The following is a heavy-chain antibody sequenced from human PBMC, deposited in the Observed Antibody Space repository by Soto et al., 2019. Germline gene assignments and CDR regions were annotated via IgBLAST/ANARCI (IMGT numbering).Heavy chain of an antibody. J-gene: IGHJ4*02. D-gene: IGHD6-19*01. CDR3: ARVRQWLVGAFDY. CDR1: GGTFSSDS. V-gene: IGHV1-69*13. CDR2: IIPMFDTP. Sequence: SVKVSCKASGGTFSSDSFSWVRQAPGQGLEWMGGIIPMFDTPNYAQKFQDRVTITADESTSTAYMQLRSLRSDDTAVYYCARVRQWLVGAFDYWGQGTLVTVSS.